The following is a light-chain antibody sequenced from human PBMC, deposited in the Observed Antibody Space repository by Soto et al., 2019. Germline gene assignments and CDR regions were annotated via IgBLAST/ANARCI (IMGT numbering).Light chain of an antibody. Sequence: EVVLTQSPGTLSLSSGELATLSCRASQSLSSIYLAWYQQKPGQAPRLLMYGASNRATGIPDRFSGSGSGTDFTLTISRLEPEDFAVYYCQQYGSSPTFGQGTRLEIK. CDR3: QQYGSSPT. V-gene: IGKV3-20*01. CDR2: GAS. J-gene: IGKJ5*01. CDR1: QSLSSIY.